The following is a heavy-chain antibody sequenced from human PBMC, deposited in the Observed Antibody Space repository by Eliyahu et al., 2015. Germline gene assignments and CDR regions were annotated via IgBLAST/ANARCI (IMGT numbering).Heavy chain of an antibody. CDR2: ISYDGSNK. CDR3: AAANMRNPPDFDY. V-gene: IGHV3-30*01. CDR1: GXTFSSXA. J-gene: IGHJ4*02. Sequence: QVQLVESGGGVVQPGRSXRLSCAASGXTFSSXAMXWVRXAPGKGLEWVAVISYDGSNKYYADSVKGRFTISRDNSKNTLYLQMNSLRAEDTAVYYCAAANMRNPPDFDYWGQGTLVTVSS. D-gene: IGHD1-14*01.